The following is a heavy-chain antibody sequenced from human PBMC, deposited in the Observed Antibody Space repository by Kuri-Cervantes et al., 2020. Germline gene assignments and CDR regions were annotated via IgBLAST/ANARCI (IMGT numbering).Heavy chain of an antibody. CDR1: GYTFTSYG. V-gene: IGHV1-18*01. J-gene: IGHJ1*01. D-gene: IGHD3-16*02. CDR2: ISAYNGNT. CDR3: ARGRYTSTWSGARKYFQH. Sequence: ASVKVSCKASGYTFTSYGISWVRQAPGQGLEWMGWISAYNGNTNYAQKLQGRVTMTSNASISTAYLELSGLTSDDTAVYYCARGRYTSTWSGARKYFQHWGQGTLVTVSS.